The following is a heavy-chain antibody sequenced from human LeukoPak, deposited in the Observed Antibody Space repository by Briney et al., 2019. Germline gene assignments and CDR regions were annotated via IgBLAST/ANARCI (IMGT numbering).Heavy chain of an antibody. D-gene: IGHD1-26*01. Sequence: GGSLRLSCAASGFTFSAYWMHWVRQAPGKGLVWVSRINTDGSSPTYAASVKGRFTISRDNARATLYLQMNSLRAEDTAVYYCARDLTSEWELLNWGQGTLVTVSS. CDR1: GFTFSAYW. CDR2: INTDGSSP. V-gene: IGHV3-74*01. J-gene: IGHJ4*02. CDR3: ARDLTSEWELLN.